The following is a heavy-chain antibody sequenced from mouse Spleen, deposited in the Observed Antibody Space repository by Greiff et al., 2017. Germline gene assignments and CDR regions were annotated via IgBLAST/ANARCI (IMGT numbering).Heavy chain of an antibody. CDR1: GFTFSNYW. Sequence: EVQRVESGGGLVQPGGSMKLSCVASGFTFSNYWMNWVRQSPEKGLEWVAQIRLKSDNYATHYAESVKGRFTISRDDSKSSVYLQMNNLRAEDTGIYYCTGPYYGSSSFAYWGQGTLVTVSA. D-gene: IGHD1-1*01. J-gene: IGHJ3*01. V-gene: IGHV6-3*01. CDR3: TGPYYGSSSFAY. CDR2: IRLKSDNYAT.